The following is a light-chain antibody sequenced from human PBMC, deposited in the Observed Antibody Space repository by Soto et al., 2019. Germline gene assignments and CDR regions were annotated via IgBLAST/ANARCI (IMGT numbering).Light chain of an antibody. J-gene: IGKJ4*01. CDR1: QSVSSSY. CDR3: QQYGCSRCGVS. CDR2: GAS. Sequence: EIVLTQSPGTLSLSPGERATLSCRASQSVSSSYLAWYQQKPGQAPRLLIYGASSRATGIPDRFSGSGSGTDFTHTISRVEPEDFAVYYCQQYGCSRCGVSFGGGTKVEIK. V-gene: IGKV3-20*01.